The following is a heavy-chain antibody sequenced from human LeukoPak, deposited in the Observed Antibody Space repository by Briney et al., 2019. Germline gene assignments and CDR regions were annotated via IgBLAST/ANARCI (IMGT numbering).Heavy chain of an antibody. D-gene: IGHD3-10*01. V-gene: IGHV1-69*13. CDR3: SRGHGNYYGSTNHIFYHYYYMDV. CDR2: INPIFGTA. CDR1: GYTFTNYA. Sequence: ASDKVPYKASGYTFTNYAMHWVRQAPGKGLEWMGGINPIFGTAHYAPKFQGRVPLTADQSKRTVYMEVSSLGSEEPALYYRSRGHGNYYGSTNHIFYHYYYMDVCGKGNTVTISS. J-gene: IGHJ6*03.